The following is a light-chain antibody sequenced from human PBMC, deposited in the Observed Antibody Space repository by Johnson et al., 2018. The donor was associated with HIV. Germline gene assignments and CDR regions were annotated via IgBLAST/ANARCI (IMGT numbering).Light chain of an antibody. J-gene: IGLJ1*01. CDR2: GND. Sequence: QAVLTQPPSVSAAPGQKVTISCSGSSLNISYNSVSWYQQFPGTAPKLLIYGNDNRPSGVPERFSGSKSGTSASLAITGLQAEDEADYYCQSYDNALSGSKVFGTGTEVTVL. CDR1: SLNISYNS. V-gene: IGLV1-40*01. CDR3: QSYDNALSGSKV.